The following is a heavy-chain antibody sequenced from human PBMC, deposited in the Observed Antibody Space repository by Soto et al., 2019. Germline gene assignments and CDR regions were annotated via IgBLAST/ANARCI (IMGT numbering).Heavy chain of an antibody. J-gene: IGHJ4*02. CDR3: ARDQGYYDSSGYSY. V-gene: IGHV3-30-3*01. CDR1: GFTFSSYA. D-gene: IGHD3-22*01. Sequence: GGSLRLSCAASGFTFSSYAMHWIRQAPGKGLEWVAVISYDGSNKYYADSVKGRFTISRDNSKNTLYLQMNSLRAEDTAVYYCARDQGYYDSSGYSYWGQGTLVTVSS. CDR2: ISYDGSNK.